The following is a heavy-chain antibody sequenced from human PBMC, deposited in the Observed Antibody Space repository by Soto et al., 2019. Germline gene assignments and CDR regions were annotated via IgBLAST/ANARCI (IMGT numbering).Heavy chain of an antibody. CDR1: GYTFTSYG. J-gene: IGHJ4*02. CDR2: ISAYNGNT. V-gene: IGHV1-18*01. CDR3: ARGYYYDSSGYYPARDY. Sequence: AASVKVSCKASGYTFTSYGISWVRQAPGQGLEWMGWISAYNGNTNYAQKLQGRVTMTTDTSTSTAYMELRSLRSDDTAVYYCARGYYYDSSGYYPARDYWGQGTLVTVSS. D-gene: IGHD3-22*01.